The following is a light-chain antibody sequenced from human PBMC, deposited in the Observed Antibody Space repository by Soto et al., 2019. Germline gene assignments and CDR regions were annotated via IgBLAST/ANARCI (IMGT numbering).Light chain of an antibody. V-gene: IGKV3-20*01. CDR3: QQFSSYPLT. CDR1: QTGINNY. CDR2: DAS. J-gene: IGKJ4*01. Sequence: EFVLTQSPGTLSLSPGERATLSCRASQTGINNYLAWYQQKPGQAPRLLIYDASSRATGIPDRFSGGGSGTDFTLTISRLEPEDFAVYYCQQFSSYPLTFGGGTKVEIK.